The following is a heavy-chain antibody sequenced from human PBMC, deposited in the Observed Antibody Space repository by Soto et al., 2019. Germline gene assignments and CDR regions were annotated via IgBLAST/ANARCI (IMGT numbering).Heavy chain of an antibody. CDR2: ISAYSGNA. Sequence: QVQLVQSGAEVKKPGASVKVSCEASGYTFSNFGISWVRQAPGQGLEWMGWISAYSGNADYPQKLQGGVSMSTDTSTSTAYMEVRSLRSDDTAVYYCARVSGYCNGGGCHDYWGQGTLVTVSS. J-gene: IGHJ4*02. D-gene: IGHD2-15*01. CDR1: GYTFSNFG. CDR3: ARVSGYCNGGGCHDY. V-gene: IGHV1-18*01.